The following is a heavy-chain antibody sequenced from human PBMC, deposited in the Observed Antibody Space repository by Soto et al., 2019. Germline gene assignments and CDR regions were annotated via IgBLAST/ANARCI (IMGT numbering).Heavy chain of an antibody. Sequence: GASVKVSCKASGYTFTRYDINWVRQATGQGLEWMGWMNPNSGNTGYAQKFQGRVTMTRNTSISTAYMELSSLRSEDTAVYYCARVLGGWYSDAFEIWGQGTMVTVSS. CDR3: ARVLGGWYSDAFEI. J-gene: IGHJ3*02. V-gene: IGHV1-8*01. D-gene: IGHD6-19*01. CDR1: GYTFTRYD. CDR2: MNPNSGNT.